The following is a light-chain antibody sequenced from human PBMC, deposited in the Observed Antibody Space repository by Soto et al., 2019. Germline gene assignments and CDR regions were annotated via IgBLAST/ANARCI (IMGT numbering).Light chain of an antibody. Sequence: EIVLTQSPATLSLSPGGRATLSCRASQSVSSYLAWYQQKPGQAPRLLIYDASNRATGIPARFSGSGSGTDFTLTINSLEPEDFAVYYCQQRSNWSFGQGTRLEIK. CDR1: QSVSSY. CDR2: DAS. J-gene: IGKJ5*01. V-gene: IGKV3-11*01. CDR3: QQRSNWS.